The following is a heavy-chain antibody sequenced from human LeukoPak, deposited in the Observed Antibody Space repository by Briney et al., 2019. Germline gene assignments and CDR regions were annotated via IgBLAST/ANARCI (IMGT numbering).Heavy chain of an antibody. Sequence: ASVKVSCKASGYTFTGYYMHWVRQAPGQGLEWMGWINPKNGGTNYAQKFQGRVTMTRDTSINTAFMELSRLNSDDTAVYFCARDGYGGNSFDYWGQGTLVTVSS. CDR2: INPKNGGT. CDR3: ARDGYGGNSFDY. V-gene: IGHV1-2*02. D-gene: IGHD4-23*01. CDR1: GYTFTGYY. J-gene: IGHJ4*02.